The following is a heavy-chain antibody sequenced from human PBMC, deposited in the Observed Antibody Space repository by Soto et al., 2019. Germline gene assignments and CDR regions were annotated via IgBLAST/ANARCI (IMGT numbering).Heavy chain of an antibody. D-gene: IGHD6-13*01. J-gene: IGHJ6*02. Sequence: SETLSLTCAVYGGSSSGYYWSWIRQPPGKGLEWIGEINHSGSTNYNPSLKSRVTISVDTSKNQFSLKLSSVTAADTAVYYCARHRVKPLYSSSWYPYYYYYYGMDVWGQGTTVTVSS. CDR3: ARHRVKPLYSSSWYPYYYYYYGMDV. CDR1: GGSSSGYY. V-gene: IGHV4-34*01. CDR2: INHSGST.